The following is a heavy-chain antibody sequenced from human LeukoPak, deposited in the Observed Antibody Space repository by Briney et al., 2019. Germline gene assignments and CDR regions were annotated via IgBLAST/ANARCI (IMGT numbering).Heavy chain of an antibody. CDR1: GFTFSDYY. J-gene: IGHJ6*03. V-gene: IGHV3-11*04. D-gene: IGHD1-26*01. CDR3: ARDPYSGTYSDYYYYYMDV. Sequence: GGSLRLSCAASGFTFSDYYMSWIRQAPGKGLEWVSYISSSGSTIYYADSVKGRFTISRDNAKNSLFLQLNSLRAEDTAVYYCARDPYSGTYSDYYYYYMDVWGKGTTVTVSS. CDR2: ISSSGSTI.